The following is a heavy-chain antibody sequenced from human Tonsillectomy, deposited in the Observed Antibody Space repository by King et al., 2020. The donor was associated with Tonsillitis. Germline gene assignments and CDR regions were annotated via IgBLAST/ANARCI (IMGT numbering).Heavy chain of an antibody. Sequence: FQLVQSGAEVKKPGASVKVSCKASGYTFTGYFMHWVRQAPGQGLEWMGWINPNSGGTNYAQNFQGRVTMTRDTSISTAYMELSRLRSDDTAVYYCARAGFSGSSNFDYWGQGTLVTVSS. CDR3: ARAGFSGSSNFDY. D-gene: IGHD6-6*01. CDR1: GYTFTGYF. J-gene: IGHJ4*02. CDR2: INPNSGGT. V-gene: IGHV1-2*02.